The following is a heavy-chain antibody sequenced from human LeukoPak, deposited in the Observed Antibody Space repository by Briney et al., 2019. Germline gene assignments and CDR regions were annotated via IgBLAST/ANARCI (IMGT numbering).Heavy chain of an antibody. V-gene: IGHV3-48*01. D-gene: IGHD3-3*01. J-gene: IGHJ4*02. CDR1: GFTFSSYS. CDR2: ISSSSSTI. Sequence: PGGSLRLSCAASGFTFSSYSMNWVRQAPGKGLEWVSYISSSSSTIYYADSVKGRFTISRDNAKNSLYLQMNSLRAEDTAVYYCARVLDTAACDYWGQGTLVTVSS. CDR3: ARVLDTAACDY.